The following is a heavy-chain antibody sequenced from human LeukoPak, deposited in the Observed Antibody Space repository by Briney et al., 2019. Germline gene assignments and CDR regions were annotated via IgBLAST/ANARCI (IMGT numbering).Heavy chain of an antibody. CDR1: GFTFSSYA. CDR2: ISYDGSNK. J-gene: IGHJ4*02. Sequence: GGSLRLSCAASGFTFSSYAMHWVRQAPGKGLEWVAVISYDGSNKYYADSVKGRFTISRDNSKNTLYLQMNSLRAEDTAVYYCAGFPPYCSSTSCYMSDYWGQGTLVTVSS. CDR3: AGFPPYCSSTSCYMSDY. V-gene: IGHV3-30*04. D-gene: IGHD2-2*02.